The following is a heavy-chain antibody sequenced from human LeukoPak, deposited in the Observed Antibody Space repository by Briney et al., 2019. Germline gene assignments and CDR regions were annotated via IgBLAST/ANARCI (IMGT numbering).Heavy chain of an antibody. J-gene: IGHJ4*02. CDR1: GFTFSNYA. CDR3: ASQTVAGDY. V-gene: IGHV3-30-3*01. D-gene: IGHD4-23*01. Sequence: GGSLRLSCAASGFTFSNYAVHWVRQAPGKGLDWVAVISYDGGNEYYANSVKGRFTISRVNPKNTLYLQMNSLRAEDTAAYYCASQTVAGDYWGQGTLVTVSS. CDR2: ISYDGGNE.